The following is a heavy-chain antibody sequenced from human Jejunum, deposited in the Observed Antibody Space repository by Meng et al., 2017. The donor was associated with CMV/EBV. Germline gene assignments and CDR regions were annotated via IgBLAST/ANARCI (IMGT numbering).Heavy chain of an antibody. D-gene: IGHD1-26*01. Sequence: QVQLQESGPGLVKPSETPSLTCTVSGGSINNYYWSWIRQSSGKGLEWIGRFYSSDTYNYHPSLNSRVTMSLDTSKNQFSLNLRSVTAADTAIYYCARGPGASTREGFDYWGLGTLVTVSS. V-gene: IGHV4-4*07. CDR3: ARGPGASTREGFDY. J-gene: IGHJ4*02. CDR2: FYSSDTY. CDR1: GGSINNYY.